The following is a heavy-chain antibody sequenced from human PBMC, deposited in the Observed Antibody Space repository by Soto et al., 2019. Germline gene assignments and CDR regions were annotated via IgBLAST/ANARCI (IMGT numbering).Heavy chain of an antibody. V-gene: IGHV3-48*01. Sequence: EVQLVESGGDLVQPGGSLRLSCAASGFTFSSYSMFWVRQPPGRGLECISYIDRGGDVIFQTDSVRGRFTISSDNAKNSLSRQMNRLRGEDTAVYYCARRTSSWYSAYWGLGTLVTVSS. D-gene: IGHD2-2*01. CDR3: ARRTSSWYSAY. J-gene: IGHJ4*02. CDR2: IDRGGDVI. CDR1: GFTFSSYS.